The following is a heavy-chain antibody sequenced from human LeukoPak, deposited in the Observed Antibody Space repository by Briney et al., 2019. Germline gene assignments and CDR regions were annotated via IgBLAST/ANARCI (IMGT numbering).Heavy chain of an antibody. V-gene: IGHV3-43D*03. CDR2: ITWEGGST. CDR1: GFTLYDYA. D-gene: IGHD1-26*01. CDR3: AKDAIVGATRPYYFDY. Sequence: GGSLRLSCAASGFTLYDYAMHWVRQAPGKSLEEVSLITWEGGSTYYADSVKGRFPISRDNSKNSLYPEMNSLRAEDTALYYCAKDAIVGATRPYYFDYLGQGTLVTVSS. J-gene: IGHJ4*02.